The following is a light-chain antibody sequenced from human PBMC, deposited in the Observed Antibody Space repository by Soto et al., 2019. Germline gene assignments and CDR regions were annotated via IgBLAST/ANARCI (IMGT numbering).Light chain of an antibody. V-gene: IGLV2-14*01. CDR3: SSFTPSNTWM. J-gene: IGLJ3*02. CDR1: RSDVGGYNF. CDR2: EVS. Sequence: QSALTQPASVSGSPGQSITISCTGTRSDVGGYNFVSWYQQHPGNAPKLMIYEVSNRPSGVSDRFSGSKSGNTASLTISGLQAEDEADYYCSSFTPSNTWMFGGGTKLTVL.